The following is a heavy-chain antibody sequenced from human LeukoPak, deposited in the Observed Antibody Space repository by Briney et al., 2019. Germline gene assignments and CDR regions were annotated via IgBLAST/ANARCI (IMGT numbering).Heavy chain of an antibody. V-gene: IGHV3-11*05. CDR3: AKEIDTLGTNAFDI. D-gene: IGHD2-15*01. CDR2: ISSSNSYT. J-gene: IGHJ3*02. CDR1: GFTFSDYY. Sequence: GGSLRLSCAASGFTFSDYYMSWIRQAPGKGLEWVSYISSSNSYTNYADSVKGRFYADSVKGRFTISRDNAKNSLYLQMDSLRTEDTAFYYCAKEIDTLGTNAFDIWGQGTMVTVSS.